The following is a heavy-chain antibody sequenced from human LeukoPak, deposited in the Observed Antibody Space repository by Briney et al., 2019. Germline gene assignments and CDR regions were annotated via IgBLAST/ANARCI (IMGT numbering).Heavy chain of an antibody. D-gene: IGHD4-11*01. J-gene: IGHJ6*03. CDR3: AGITVTRYYYYYYMDV. V-gene: IGHV4-4*02. CDR2: IYHSEST. Sequence: PSGTLSLTCAVSGVSLSSSNWWHWVRQPPGKGLEWIGEIYHSESTNYNPSLKSRVTISVDNSKNHFSLKLSSVTAADTAVYYCAGITVTRYYYYYYMDVWGKGTTVTVSS. CDR1: GVSLSSSNW.